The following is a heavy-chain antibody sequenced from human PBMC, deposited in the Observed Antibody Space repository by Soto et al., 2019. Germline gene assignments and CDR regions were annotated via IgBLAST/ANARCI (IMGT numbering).Heavy chain of an antibody. J-gene: IGHJ4*02. CDR1: GFTFSSYA. D-gene: IGHD6-13*01. V-gene: IGHV3-30*04. Sequence: QVQLVESGGGVVQPGRSLRLSCAASGFTFSSYAMHWVRQAPGKGLEWVAVISYDGKVKYYADSVKGRFTFSRDNSKNTRSLQLHSLRADDTAVYYCARGIAPLSEYSFDYWGQGTLVTVSS. CDR3: ARGIAPLSEYSFDY. CDR2: ISYDGKVK.